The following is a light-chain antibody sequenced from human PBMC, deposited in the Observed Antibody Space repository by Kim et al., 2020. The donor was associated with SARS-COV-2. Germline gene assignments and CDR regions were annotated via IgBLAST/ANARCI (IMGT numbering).Light chain of an antibody. Sequence: ELTQPPSASGTPGQRVTISCSGSSSNIGSNTVNWYQHLPGTAPKLLIYSNNHRPSGVPDRFSGSKSGTSASLAISGLQSEDEADYYCAAWDDSLNGVVFGGGTQLTVL. J-gene: IGLJ2*01. CDR3: AAWDDSLNGVV. CDR2: SNN. V-gene: IGLV1-44*01. CDR1: SSNIGSNT.